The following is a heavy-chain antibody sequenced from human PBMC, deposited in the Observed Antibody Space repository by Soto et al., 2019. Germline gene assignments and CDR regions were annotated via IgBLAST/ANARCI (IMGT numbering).Heavy chain of an antibody. D-gene: IGHD3-3*01. CDR2: MVPIFGRA. CDR3: ARGRRVYDFWSGFREYYYYYGMDV. Sequence: SVKVSCKASVGTFSSYALSWVLQAPGHGLEWVGGMVPIFGRANYAQKLQGRLTITADKSTSTAYMELSSLRSEDTAVYYCARGRRVYDFWSGFREYYYYYGMDVWGQGTTVTVSS. J-gene: IGHJ6*02. V-gene: IGHV1-69*06. CDR1: VGTFSSYA.